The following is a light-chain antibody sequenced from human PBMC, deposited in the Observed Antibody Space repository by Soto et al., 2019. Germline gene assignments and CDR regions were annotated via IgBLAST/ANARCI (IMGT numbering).Light chain of an antibody. CDR2: DVT. J-gene: IGLJ2*01. Sequence: QSALTQPASVSGSPGQSITISCTGTSSDVGVYNSVSWYQQRPGKAPKLMIYDVTNRPSGVSNRFSGSKSGNTASQTISGLQAEDEADYYCSSYTTSNTVFGGGTKLTVL. CDR1: SSDVGVYNS. V-gene: IGLV2-14*01. CDR3: SSYTTSNTV.